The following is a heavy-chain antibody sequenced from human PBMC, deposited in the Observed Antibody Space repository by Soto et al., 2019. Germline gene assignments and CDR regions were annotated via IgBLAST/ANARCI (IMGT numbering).Heavy chain of an antibody. CDR2: INGDGSSI. CDR1: GFAFSSYW. Sequence: EVQLVESGGGLGQPGGSLRLSCAASGFAFSSYWMHWVRQVPGKGLVWVSRINGDGSSISYADSVKGRFIISRDNAENTLYLHMNSLRVEDSAVYYCVRTVYGAWGDHWGQGALVTVSS. V-gene: IGHV3-74*01. CDR3: VRTVYGAWGDH. J-gene: IGHJ4*02. D-gene: IGHD4-17*01.